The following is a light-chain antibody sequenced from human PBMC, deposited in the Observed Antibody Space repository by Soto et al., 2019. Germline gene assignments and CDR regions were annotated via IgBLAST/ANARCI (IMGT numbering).Light chain of an antibody. Sequence: IVLTQSPGTLSLSPGERATPSCRASQSVRSSHLAWHQQMPGQAPRLLIYGASSRATGIPDRFSGSGSGTDFTLTISRLEPEDFAVYYCQQYSSSPLTFGGGTKVDIK. V-gene: IGKV3-20*01. J-gene: IGKJ4*01. CDR3: QQYSSSPLT. CDR1: QSVRSSH. CDR2: GAS.